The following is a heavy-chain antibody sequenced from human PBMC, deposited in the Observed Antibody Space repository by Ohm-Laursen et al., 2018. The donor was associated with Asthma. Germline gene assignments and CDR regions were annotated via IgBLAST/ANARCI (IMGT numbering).Heavy chain of an antibody. CDR2: ISSSSSYI. D-gene: IGHD5-24*01. CDR3: ARGWQTTIPSWDAY. Sequence: SLRLSCAASGFTFSSYSMNWVRQAPGKGLEWVSSISSSSSYIYYADSVKGRFTISRDNAKNSLYLQMNSLRAEDTAVYYCARGWQTTIPSWDAYWGQGTLVTVSS. CDR1: GFTFSSYS. V-gene: IGHV3-21*01. J-gene: IGHJ4*02.